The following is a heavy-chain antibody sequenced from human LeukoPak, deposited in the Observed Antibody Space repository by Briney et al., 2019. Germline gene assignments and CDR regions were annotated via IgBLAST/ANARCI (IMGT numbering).Heavy chain of an antibody. Sequence: GGSLRLSCAASGFTFSSYAMTWVRQAPGKGLEWVSYISSSSSTIYYADSVKGRFTISRDNAKNSLYLQMNSLRAEDTAVYYCATLRGDYFDYWGQGTLVTVSS. V-gene: IGHV3-48*04. CDR1: GFTFSSYA. D-gene: IGHD5-24*01. CDR2: ISSSSSTI. CDR3: ATLRGDYFDY. J-gene: IGHJ4*02.